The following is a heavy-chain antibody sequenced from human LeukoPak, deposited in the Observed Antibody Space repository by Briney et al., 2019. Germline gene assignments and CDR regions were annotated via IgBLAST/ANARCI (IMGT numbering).Heavy chain of an antibody. CDR1: GFPFNNFA. J-gene: IGHJ4*02. V-gene: IGHV3-23*01. Sequence: GGSLRLSCAASGFPFNNFAMSWVLQAPGKGLEWVSAINRDSGSTYYADSVRGRFTISRDNPKNTLYLHMSSLRAEDTAVYYCAKEPRGSSSRLLYFDYWGQGTLVTVSS. CDR2: INRDSGST. D-gene: IGHD6-13*01. CDR3: AKEPRGSSSRLLYFDY.